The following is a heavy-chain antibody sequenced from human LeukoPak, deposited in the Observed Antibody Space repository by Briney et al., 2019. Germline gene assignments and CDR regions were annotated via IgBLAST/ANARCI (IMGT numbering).Heavy chain of an antibody. CDR3: ARETYYYDSSGYDNFDH. Sequence: PGRSLRLSCAASGFTFSSYAMHWVRQAPGKGLEWVAVISYDGSNKYYADSVKGRFTISRDNSKNTLYLQMNSLRAEDTAVYYCARETYYYDSSGYDNFDHWGQGTLVTVSS. V-gene: IGHV3-30-3*01. J-gene: IGHJ4*02. D-gene: IGHD3-22*01. CDR1: GFTFSSYA. CDR2: ISYDGSNK.